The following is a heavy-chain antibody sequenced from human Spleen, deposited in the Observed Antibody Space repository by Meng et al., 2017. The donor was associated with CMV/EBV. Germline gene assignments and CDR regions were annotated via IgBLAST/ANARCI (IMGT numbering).Heavy chain of an antibody. J-gene: IGHJ4*02. V-gene: IGHV3-7*01. CDR2: IKEDGSEK. Sequence: GGSLKISCAASGFTFSNYWMTWVRQAPGRGLEWVANIKEDGSEKYYVDSVKGRFTISRDNAKNSLYLQMNSLRADDTAVYYCARTYYYDSSSYRPFDYWGQGTLVTVSS. CDR3: ARTYYYDSSSYRPFDY. D-gene: IGHD3-22*01. CDR1: GFTFSNYW.